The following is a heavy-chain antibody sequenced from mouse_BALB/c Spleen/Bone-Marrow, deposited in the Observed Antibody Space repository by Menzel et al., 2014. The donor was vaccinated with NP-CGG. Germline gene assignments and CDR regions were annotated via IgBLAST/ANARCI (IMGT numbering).Heavy chain of an antibody. V-gene: IGHV1-7*01. D-gene: IGHD4-1*01. CDR1: GYTFTNSW. CDR2: INPGTDYT. J-gene: IGHJ3*01. CDR3: ANSRTDFPY. Sequence: QVQLKESRAELAKPGASVKMSCKASGYTFTNSWMHWVKQRPGQGLEWIGYINPGTDYTEYDQKFKDKATLTADRSSSTAYMHLSGLTSEDSAVYFCANSRTDFPYWGQGTLVTVSA.